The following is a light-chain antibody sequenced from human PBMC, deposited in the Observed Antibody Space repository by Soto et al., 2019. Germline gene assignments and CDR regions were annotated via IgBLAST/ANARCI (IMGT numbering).Light chain of an antibody. Sequence: DIVMTQSPLSRPVTLVHAASISCMSSQSLVHSDGIAYFSWFQQRPGRSPRRLIYKVSNRDSGVPARFSGSGSGTDFALKISRVEAEDVGVYYCMQGTHWPITCGQGTRREIK. CDR1: QSLVHSDGIAY. CDR3: MQGTHWPIT. CDR2: KVS. J-gene: IGKJ5*01. V-gene: IGKV2-30*02.